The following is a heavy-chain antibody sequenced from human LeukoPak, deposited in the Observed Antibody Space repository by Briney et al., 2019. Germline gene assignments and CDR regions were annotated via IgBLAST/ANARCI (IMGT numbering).Heavy chain of an antibody. D-gene: IGHD6-19*01. V-gene: IGHV3-74*01. Sequence: GGSLRLSCAASGFTFSSYAMSWVRQAPGKGLVWVSRISSDGSIINYADSVKGRFTISRDNAKNTLYLQMNSLRVEDTAVYYCARPAVAGLRAGGYDYWGQGTMVTVSS. CDR3: ARPAVAGLRAGGYDY. J-gene: IGHJ3*01. CDR1: GFTFSSYA. CDR2: ISSDGSII.